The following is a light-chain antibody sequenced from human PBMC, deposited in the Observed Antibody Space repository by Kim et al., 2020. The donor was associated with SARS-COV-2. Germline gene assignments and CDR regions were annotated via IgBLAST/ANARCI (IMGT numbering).Light chain of an antibody. CDR3: KKSYSTPQYN. Sequence: DIQMTQSPSSLSASVGDRFTITCRASQSISSYLNWYQQKPGKAPKLLIYAASSLQSGVPSRFSGSGSGTDFTLTISSLQPEDFATYYCKKSYSTPQYNIGQGTKLEI. V-gene: IGKV1-39*01. CDR2: AAS. CDR1: QSISSY. J-gene: IGKJ2*01.